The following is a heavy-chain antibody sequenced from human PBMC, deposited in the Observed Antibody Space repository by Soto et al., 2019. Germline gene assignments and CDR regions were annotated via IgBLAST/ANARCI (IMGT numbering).Heavy chain of an antibody. CDR2: INPNSGGT. CDR1: GYTFTGYY. CDR3: ARSSSSGTPYNWFDP. D-gene: IGHD6-13*01. V-gene: IGHV1-2*02. J-gene: IGHJ5*02. Sequence: GASVKVSCKASGYTFTGYYMHWVRQAPGQGLEWMGWINPNSGGTNYAQKFQGRVTMTRDTSISTAYMELSSVTAADTAVYYCARSSSSGTPYNWFDPWGQGTLVTVSS.